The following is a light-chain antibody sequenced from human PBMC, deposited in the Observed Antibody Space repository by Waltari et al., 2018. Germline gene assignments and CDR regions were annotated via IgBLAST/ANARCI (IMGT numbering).Light chain of an antibody. J-gene: IGKJ2*01. Sequence: DVVMTQSTLSLPVTLGQPDSISCRSSQSLVHSYGNTYLNWFHQRPGQSPRRLSYKVSNRDSGVPDRFSGSGSGTDFTLKISRVEAEDVGVYYCMQGTHWPPYTFGQGTKLEIK. V-gene: IGKV2-30*02. CDR3: MQGTHWPPYT. CDR2: KVS. CDR1: QSLVHSYGNTY.